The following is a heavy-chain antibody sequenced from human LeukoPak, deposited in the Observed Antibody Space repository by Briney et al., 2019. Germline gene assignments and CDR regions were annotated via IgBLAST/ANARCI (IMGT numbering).Heavy chain of an antibody. Sequence: GESLKISCQGSGYNFINTWLVWVRQMPGQGLEWMGIIHPGDSKTFYSPSFQGQVTMSADKSVNTAYLHWSSLKASDTAMYYCARRFWDGSLYSFDYWGRGALVAVSS. D-gene: IGHD3-3*01. CDR3: ARRFWDGSLYSFDY. CDR1: GYNFINTW. J-gene: IGHJ4*02. CDR2: IHPGDSKT. V-gene: IGHV5-51*01.